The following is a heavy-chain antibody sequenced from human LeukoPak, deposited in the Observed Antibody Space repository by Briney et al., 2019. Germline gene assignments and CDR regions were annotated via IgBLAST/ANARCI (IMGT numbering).Heavy chain of an antibody. Sequence: SEKVSCKASGGTFSSYAISWVRQAPGQGLEWMGSIIPILGIANYAQKFQGRVTITADKSTSTAYMELSSLRSEDTAVYYCARVDTAMVIDYWGQGTLVTVSS. CDR2: IIPILGIA. D-gene: IGHD5-18*01. J-gene: IGHJ4*02. V-gene: IGHV1-69*04. CDR3: ARVDTAMVIDY. CDR1: GGTFSSYA.